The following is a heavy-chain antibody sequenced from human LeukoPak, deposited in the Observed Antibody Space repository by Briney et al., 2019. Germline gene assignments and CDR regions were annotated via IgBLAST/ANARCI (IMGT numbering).Heavy chain of an antibody. CDR3: ARSLRRGNWFDP. V-gene: IGHV1-2*02. J-gene: IGHJ5*02. CDR2: INPNSGGT. CDR1: GYTFTGYY. D-gene: IGHD3-10*01. Sequence: ASVKVSCKASGYTFTGYYMHWVRQAPGQGLEWMGWINPNSGGTNYVQKFQGRVTMTRDTSISTAYMELSRLRSDDTAVYYCARSLRRGNWFDPWGQGTLVTVSS.